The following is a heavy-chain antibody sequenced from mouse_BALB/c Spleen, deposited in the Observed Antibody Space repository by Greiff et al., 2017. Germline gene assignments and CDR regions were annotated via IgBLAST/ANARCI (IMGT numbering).Heavy chain of an antibody. V-gene: IGHV5-17*02. Sequence: DVKLVESGGGLVQPGGSRKLSCAASGFTFSSFGMHWVRQAPEKGLEWVAYISSGSSTIYYADTVKGRFTISRDNPKNTLFLQMTSLRSEDTAMYYCASRGYWGQGTTLTVSS. CDR2: ISSGSSTI. J-gene: IGHJ2*01. CDR1: GFTFSSFG. CDR3: ASRGY.